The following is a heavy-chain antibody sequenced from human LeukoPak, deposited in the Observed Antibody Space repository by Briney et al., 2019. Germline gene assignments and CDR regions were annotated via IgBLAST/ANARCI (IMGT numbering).Heavy chain of an antibody. J-gene: IGHJ4*02. CDR1: GFTFSSYA. CDR2: IRYEGSNK. D-gene: IGHD3-22*01. CDR3: AKDLGDSSEDY. Sequence: GGSLRLSCAASGFTFSSYAMSWVRQAPGKGLEWVAFIRYEGSNKYYADSVKGRFTISRDNSKNTLYLQMKSLRAEDTAVYYCAKDLGDSSEDYWGQGTLVTVSS. V-gene: IGHV3-30*02.